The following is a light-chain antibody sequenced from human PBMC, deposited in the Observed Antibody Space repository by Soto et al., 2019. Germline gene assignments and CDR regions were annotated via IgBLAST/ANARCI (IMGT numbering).Light chain of an antibody. CDR2: AGS. V-gene: IGKV1-39*01. Sequence: DIRLTQSPSSLSASVGDRVTITCRASQPISSHLNWFQQKPGKAPRLLIYAGSRLLGGVPLRFSASESGTDSTLTISSLQPEDFATYFCQKSYTIPWTFGLGTRVEIK. CDR1: QPISSH. J-gene: IGKJ1*01. CDR3: QKSYTIPWT.